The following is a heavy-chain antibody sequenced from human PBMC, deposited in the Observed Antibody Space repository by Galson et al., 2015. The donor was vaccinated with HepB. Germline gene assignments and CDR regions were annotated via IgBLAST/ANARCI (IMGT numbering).Heavy chain of an antibody. J-gene: IGHJ5*02. CDR3: ARGAPVGVVGGRQNNWFAP. CDR1: GYTFSTYS. CDR2: ISPYNRDT. Sequence: SVKVSCKASGYTFSTYSITWVRQAPGQGLEWMGWISPYNRDTKYARKFQGRVTMTTDTFTSTAYMELRSLRSDDTALYYCARGAPVGVVGGRQNNWFAPWGQGTRVTVSS. V-gene: IGHV1-18*01. D-gene: IGHD2-15*01.